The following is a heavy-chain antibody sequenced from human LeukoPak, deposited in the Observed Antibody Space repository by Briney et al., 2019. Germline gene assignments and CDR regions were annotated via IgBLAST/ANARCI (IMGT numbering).Heavy chain of an antibody. J-gene: IGHJ5*01. Sequence: SETLSLTCAVSGGSISSSNWWSWVRQPPGKGLEWIGEIYHSGSTHYNPSLKSRVTISVDTSKNQFSLKLSSVSAADTAVYYCARLPGIYTPLDSWGQGTLVTVSS. D-gene: IGHD1-14*01. CDR2: IYHSGST. V-gene: IGHV4-4*02. CDR1: GGSISSSNW. CDR3: ARLPGIYTPLDS.